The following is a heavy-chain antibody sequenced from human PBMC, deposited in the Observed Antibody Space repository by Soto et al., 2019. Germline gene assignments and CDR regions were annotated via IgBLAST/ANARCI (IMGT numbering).Heavy chain of an antibody. V-gene: IGHV4-30-4*01. CDR1: GGSISRGDYY. CDR2: VYYSGST. CDR3: ARGDSSSWFYTSFDP. D-gene: IGHD6-13*01. J-gene: IGHJ5*02. Sequence: QVQLQESGPGLVKPSQTLSLTCTVSGGSISRGDYYWSWIRQPPGKGLEWIGCVYYSGSTYYNPSLESRVSISIDTSKNQFSLMLNSVTAADTAVYYCARGDSSSWFYTSFDPWGQGTLVTVSS.